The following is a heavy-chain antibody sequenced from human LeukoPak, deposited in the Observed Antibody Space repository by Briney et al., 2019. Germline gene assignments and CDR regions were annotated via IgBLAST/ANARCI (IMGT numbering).Heavy chain of an antibody. Sequence: PGGSLRLSCAASGFTFSSYWMSWVRQAPGKGLEWVAFIRYDGSNKYYADSVKGRFTISRDNSKNTLYLQMNSLRAEDTAVYYCAKEGIHMHYYYMDVWGKGTTVTVSS. V-gene: IGHV3-30*02. D-gene: IGHD6-13*01. CDR1: GFTFSSYW. CDR2: IRYDGSNK. J-gene: IGHJ6*03. CDR3: AKEGIHMHYYYMDV.